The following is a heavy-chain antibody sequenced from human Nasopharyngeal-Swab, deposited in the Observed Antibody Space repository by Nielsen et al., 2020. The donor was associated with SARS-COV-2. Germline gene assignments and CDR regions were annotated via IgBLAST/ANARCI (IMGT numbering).Heavy chain of an antibody. CDR2: IKQDGSEK. D-gene: IGHD2-15*01. CDR3: AREAATRLTNWFDP. J-gene: IGHJ5*02. V-gene: IGHV3-7*01. Sequence: WIRQPPGKGLEWVANIKQDGSEKYYVDSVKGRFTISRDNAKNSLYLQMNSLRAEDTAVYYCAREAATRLTNWFDPWGQGTLVTVSS.